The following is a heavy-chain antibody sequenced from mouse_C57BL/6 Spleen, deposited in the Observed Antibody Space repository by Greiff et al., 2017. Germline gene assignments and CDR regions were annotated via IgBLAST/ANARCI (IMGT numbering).Heavy chain of an antibody. CDR1: GFTFSDYY. CDR2: INYDGSST. CDR3: ARGAQATSDYFDY. J-gene: IGHJ2*01. V-gene: IGHV5-16*01. D-gene: IGHD3-2*02. Sequence: EVQVVESEGGLVQPGSSMKLSCTASGFTFSDYYMAWVRQVPEKGLEWVANINYDGSSTYYLDSLKSRFIISRDNAKNILYLRMSSLKSEDTATYYCARGAQATSDYFDYWGQGTTLTVSS.